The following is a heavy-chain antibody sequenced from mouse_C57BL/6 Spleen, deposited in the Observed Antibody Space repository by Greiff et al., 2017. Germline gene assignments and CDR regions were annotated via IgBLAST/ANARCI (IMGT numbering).Heavy chain of an antibody. J-gene: IGHJ3*01. CDR2: IRSKSNNYAT. D-gene: IGHD2-4*01. Sequence: EVKLVESGGGLVQPKGSLKLSCAASGFSFNTYAMNWVRQAPGKGLEWVARIRSKSNNYATYYADSVKDRFTISRDDSESMLYLQMNNLKTEDTAMYYCVQDYDAWFAYWGQGTLVTVSA. V-gene: IGHV10-1*01. CDR1: GFSFNTYA. CDR3: VQDYDAWFAY.